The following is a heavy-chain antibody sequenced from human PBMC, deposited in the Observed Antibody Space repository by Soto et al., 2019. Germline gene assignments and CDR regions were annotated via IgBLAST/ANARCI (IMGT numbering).Heavy chain of an antibody. CDR3: AKDDDILTGYPSDAFDI. CDR1: GFTFSSYA. D-gene: IGHD3-9*01. CDR2: ISGSGGST. Sequence: GGSLRLSCAASGFTFSSYAMSWVRQAPGKGLEWVSAISGSGGSTYYADSVKGRFTISRDNSKNTLYLQMNSLRAEDTAVYYCAKDDDILTGYPSDAFDIWGQRTMVTVSS. J-gene: IGHJ3*02. V-gene: IGHV3-23*01.